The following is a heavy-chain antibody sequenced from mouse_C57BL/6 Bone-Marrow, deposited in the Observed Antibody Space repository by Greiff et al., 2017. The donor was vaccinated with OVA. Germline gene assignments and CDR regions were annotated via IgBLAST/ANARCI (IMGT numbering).Heavy chain of an antibody. V-gene: IGHV1-50*01. CDR3: ARGEGYYYGSDY. D-gene: IGHD1-1*01. Sequence: LQESGAELVKPGASVKLSCKASGYTFTSYWMQWVKQRPGQGLEWIGEIDPSDSYTNYNQKFKGKATLTVDTSSSTAYMQLSSLTSEDSAVYYCARGEGYYYGSDYWGQGTTLTVSS. CDR1: GYTFTSYW. CDR2: IDPSDSYT. J-gene: IGHJ2*01.